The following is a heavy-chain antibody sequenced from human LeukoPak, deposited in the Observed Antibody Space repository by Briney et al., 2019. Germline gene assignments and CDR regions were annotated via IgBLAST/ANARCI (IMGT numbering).Heavy chain of an antibody. V-gene: IGHV3-11*01. CDR3: ARFFNNQEDY. Sequence: GWALRLSCAASGFTFSDYYMRWIRQAPGKGLEGVSYISSSGSTIYYADSVKGRFTISRDNAKNSLYLQMNSLRAEDTAVYYCARFFNNQEDYWGQGTLVTVSS. J-gene: IGHJ4*02. D-gene: IGHD1/OR15-1a*01. CDR1: GFTFSDYY. CDR2: ISSSGSTI.